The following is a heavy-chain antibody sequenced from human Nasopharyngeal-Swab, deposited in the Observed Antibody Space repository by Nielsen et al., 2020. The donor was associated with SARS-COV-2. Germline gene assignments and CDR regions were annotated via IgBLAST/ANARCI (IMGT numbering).Heavy chain of an antibody. Sequence: GGSLRLSCAASGFTFSSYAMSWVRQAPGKGLEWVSALSGSGGNTYYADAVKGRFTISRDNSKNTLYLQMNSLRSEDTAVYYCARAGFSIAAAGNYWFDPWGQGTLVTVSS. D-gene: IGHD6-13*01. J-gene: IGHJ5*02. CDR1: GFTFSSYA. V-gene: IGHV3-23*01. CDR2: LSGSGGNT. CDR3: ARAGFSIAAAGNYWFDP.